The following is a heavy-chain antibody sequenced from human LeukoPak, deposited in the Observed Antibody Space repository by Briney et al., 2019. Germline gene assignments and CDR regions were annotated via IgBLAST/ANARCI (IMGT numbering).Heavy chain of an antibody. D-gene: IGHD6-19*01. CDR3: ARGAVAVRNAFDI. J-gene: IGHJ3*02. CDR2: IYYTGNS. CDR1: GGSITNSYY. Sequence: SETLSLTCTVSGGSITNSYYWGWIRQPPGKGLEWIGSIYYTGNSYYNPSLKSRVTISVDTSKNQFSLQLNSVTPEDTALYYCARGAVAVRNAFDIWGQGTMVTVSS. V-gene: IGHV4-39*01.